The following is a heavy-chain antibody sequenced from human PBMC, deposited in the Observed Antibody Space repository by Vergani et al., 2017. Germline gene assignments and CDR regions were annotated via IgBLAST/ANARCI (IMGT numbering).Heavy chain of an antibody. D-gene: IGHD6-13*01. Sequence: VQLVESGGGLVQPGGSLRLSCAASGFTFSDYYMSWIRQAPGKGLEWVSYISSSGSTIYYADSVKGRFTISRDNAKNSLYLQMNSLRAEDTAVYYCARCGLGPEGSSWSYNYYYYYMDGWGKGTTVTVSS. CDR1: GFTFSDYY. V-gene: IGHV3-11*01. J-gene: IGHJ6*03. CDR3: ARCGLGPEGSSWSYNYYYYYMDG. CDR2: ISSSGSTI.